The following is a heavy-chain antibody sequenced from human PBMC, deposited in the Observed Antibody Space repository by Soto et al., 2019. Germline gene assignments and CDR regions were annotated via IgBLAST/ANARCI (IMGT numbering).Heavy chain of an antibody. Sequence: EVQLLESGGGLVQPGESLRLSCAASGFTFSSYAMSWVRQAPGKGLEWVSTISGSGDNTFYADSVKGRVTISRDNSKNTLYVQMNSLRAEDTAIYYCASDSGRNWFDPWGQGILVTVSS. CDR3: ASDSGRNWFDP. V-gene: IGHV3-23*01. CDR1: GFTFSSYA. J-gene: IGHJ5*02. CDR2: ISGSGDNT.